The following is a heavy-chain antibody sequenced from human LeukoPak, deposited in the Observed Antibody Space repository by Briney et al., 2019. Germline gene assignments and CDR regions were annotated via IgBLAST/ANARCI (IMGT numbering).Heavy chain of an antibody. J-gene: IGHJ4*02. Sequence: GGSLRLSCSASGFTFSTYWMSWVRQAPGKGLEWVSAISGGTTYNADSVKGRFTVSRDNPKNTLYLQMNSLRAEDTAVYYCAKGGGWLYYFDYWGQGTLVTVSS. CDR3: AKGGGWLYYFDY. CDR1: GFTFSTYW. V-gene: IGHV3-23*01. CDR2: ISGGTT. D-gene: IGHD6-19*01.